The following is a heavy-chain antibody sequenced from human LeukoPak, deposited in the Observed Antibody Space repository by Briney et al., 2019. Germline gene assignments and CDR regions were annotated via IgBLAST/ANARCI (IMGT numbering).Heavy chain of an antibody. CDR3: AKLPTIFGVADSFDI. V-gene: IGHV3-23*01. D-gene: IGHD3-3*01. J-gene: IGHJ3*02. CDR1: GITFSSYD. CDR2: ISDRGKT. Sequence: GGSLRLSCEASGITFSSYDMSWVRQAPGKGLEWISAISDRGKTDYADSVKGRFTISRDNSKDTLYLQLSSLRAEDTAMYYCAKLPTIFGVADSFDIWGQGTFVTVSS.